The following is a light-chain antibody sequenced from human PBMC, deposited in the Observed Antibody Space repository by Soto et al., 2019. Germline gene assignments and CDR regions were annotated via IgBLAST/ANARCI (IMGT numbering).Light chain of an antibody. J-gene: IGLJ2*01. V-gene: IGLV1-47*01. CDR3: AAWDDSLSGVV. Sequence: QSVLTQPPSASGTPGQRVTISCSGSSSNIGSNYVYWYQQHPGTAPKLLIYRNNQRPSGVPYRFSGSKSGTSASLAISGLRSEDEADYYCAAWDDSLSGVVFGGGTKLTVL. CDR1: SSNIGSNY. CDR2: RNN.